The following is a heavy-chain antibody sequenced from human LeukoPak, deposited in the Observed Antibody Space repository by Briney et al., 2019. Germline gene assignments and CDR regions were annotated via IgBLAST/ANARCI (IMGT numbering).Heavy chain of an antibody. V-gene: IGHV4-39*07. D-gene: IGHD2-21*01. CDR2: IYYSGST. CDR3: ARDVISEGAFDI. J-gene: IGHJ3*02. CDR1: GGSISSSSYY. Sequence: SETLSLTCTVSGGSISSSSYYWGWIRQPPGKGLEWIGSIYYSGSTYYNPSLKSRVTISIDTSKNQFSLKLSSVTAADTAVYYCARDVISEGAFDIWGLGTMVTVSS.